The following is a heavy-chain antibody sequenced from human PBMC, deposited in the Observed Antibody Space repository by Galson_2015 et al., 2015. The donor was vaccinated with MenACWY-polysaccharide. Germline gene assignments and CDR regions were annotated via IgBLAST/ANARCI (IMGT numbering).Heavy chain of an antibody. CDR2: IGGRDITT. Sequence: SLRLSCAASGFTFSTYGLSWVRQAPGKGLEWVSGIGGRDITTSYTDSVKGRFTISRDNSKNTLYLQMNSLRAEDSAVYYCAKYHYDSSGFYSFGNWGQGTRVTISS. CDR3: AKYHYDSSGFYSFGN. V-gene: IGHV3-23*01. D-gene: IGHD3-22*01. J-gene: IGHJ4*02. CDR1: GFTFSTYG.